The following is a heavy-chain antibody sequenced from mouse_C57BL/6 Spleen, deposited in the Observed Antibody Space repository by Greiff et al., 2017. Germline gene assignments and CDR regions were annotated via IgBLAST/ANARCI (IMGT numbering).Heavy chain of an antibody. J-gene: IGHJ4*01. CDR1: GYTFTSYG. D-gene: IGHD1-1*01. CDR3: ARRRIGSSYEYAMDY. CDR2: IYPRSGNT. Sequence: QVQLKESGAELARPGASVKLSCKASGYTFTSYGISWVKQRTGQGLEWIGEIYPRSGNTYYNEKFKGKATLTADKSSSTAYMELRSLTSEDSAVYFCARRRIGSSYEYAMDYWGQGTSVTVSS. V-gene: IGHV1-81*01.